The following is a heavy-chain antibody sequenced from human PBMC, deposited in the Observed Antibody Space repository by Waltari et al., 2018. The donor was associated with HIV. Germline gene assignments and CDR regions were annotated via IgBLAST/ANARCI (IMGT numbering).Heavy chain of an antibody. V-gene: IGHV1-46*01. J-gene: IGHJ6*02. D-gene: IGHD3-3*01. CDR1: GYTFTSYY. Sequence: QLQLVQSGAEVKKPGASVKVSCKASGYTFTSYYIHWVRQAPGQGLEWMGISNPSGGTTRYAQKFQGRVTMTRDTSTRTVYRELSSLRSEDTAVYYCARDEGGGEYNDFWSGLDYYGMDVWGQGTTVTVSS. CDR2: SNPSGGTT. CDR3: ARDEGGGEYNDFWSGLDYYGMDV.